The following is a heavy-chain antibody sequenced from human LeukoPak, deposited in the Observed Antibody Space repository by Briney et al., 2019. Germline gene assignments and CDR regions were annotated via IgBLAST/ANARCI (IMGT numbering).Heavy chain of an antibody. CDR1: GYTFTDYY. Sequence: ASVKVSCKASGYTFTDYYIHWVRQAPGQGLEWMGWINPNSGGTNYAQKFQGRVTMTRDTSISTAYMELSRLTSDDTAVYYCARGFQYFDYWGQGTLVTVSS. J-gene: IGHJ4*02. V-gene: IGHV1-2*02. D-gene: IGHD3-3*01. CDR3: ARGFQYFDY. CDR2: INPNSGGT.